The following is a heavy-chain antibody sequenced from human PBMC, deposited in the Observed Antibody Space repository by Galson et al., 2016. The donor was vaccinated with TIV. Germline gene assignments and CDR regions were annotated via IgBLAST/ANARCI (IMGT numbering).Heavy chain of an antibody. CDR2: ISPSGSRT. CDR1: TYTSTNYY. CDR3: ARRPISYSRSWYHFDY. Sequence: SVKVSCKASTYTSTNYYMHWVRQAPGQGLEWMGIISPSGSRTTFAPNFQGRLTMTRDTSTSTVYMDLSSLKSEDTAVYYCARRPISYSRSWYHFDYWGQGTLVTVSS. V-gene: IGHV1-46*01. D-gene: IGHD6-13*01. J-gene: IGHJ4*02.